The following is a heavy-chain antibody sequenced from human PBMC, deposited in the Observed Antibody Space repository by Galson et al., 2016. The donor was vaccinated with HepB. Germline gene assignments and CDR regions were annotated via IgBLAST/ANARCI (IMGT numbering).Heavy chain of an antibody. CDR2: LHSGGRT. J-gene: IGHJ4*02. CDR1: DLLVSTNY. CDR3: ARQVYFSGSGSYPFDF. D-gene: IGHD3-10*01. V-gene: IGHV3-53*01. Sequence: LRLSCALSDLLVSTNYMSWVRQAPGKRLECVSLLHSGGRTFYADSVKGRFTISRDNSKNTLYLQMDRLRVDDTAVYYCARQVYFSGSGSYPFDFWGQGALVTVAS.